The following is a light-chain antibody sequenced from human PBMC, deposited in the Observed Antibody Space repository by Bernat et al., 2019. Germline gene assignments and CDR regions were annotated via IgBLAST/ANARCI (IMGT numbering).Light chain of an antibody. Sequence: QSALTQPASVSGSPGQSITISCSGTSSDVGGYNHVSWYQQHPGKAPKLMIYEVSNRPSGVSNRFSGAKSGNTASLTISGLQAEDEAAYYCNSYTRTKTWVFGGGTKLTV. V-gene: IGLV2-14*01. CDR3: NSYTRTKTWV. CDR1: SSDVGGYNH. CDR2: EVS. J-gene: IGLJ3*02.